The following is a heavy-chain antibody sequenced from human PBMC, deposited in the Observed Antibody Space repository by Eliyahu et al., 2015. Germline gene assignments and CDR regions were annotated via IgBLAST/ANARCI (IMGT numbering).Heavy chain of an antibody. V-gene: IGHV3-21*01. CDR1: GFTFSSYS. Sequence: EVQLVESGGGLVKPGGSLRLSCAASGFTFSSYSMNWVRQAPGKGLEGVSSISSSSSYIYYXDSVKGRFTISRDNAKNSLYLQMNSLRAEDTAVYYCARDVTTVTDEDFDYWGQGTLVTVSS. D-gene: IGHD4-17*01. CDR2: ISSSSSYI. CDR3: ARDVTTVTDEDFDY. J-gene: IGHJ4*02.